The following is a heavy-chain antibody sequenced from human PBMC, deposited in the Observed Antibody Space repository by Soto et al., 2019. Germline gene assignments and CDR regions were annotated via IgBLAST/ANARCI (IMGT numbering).Heavy chain of an antibody. V-gene: IGHV3-49*05. CDR3: TRDSKSYYYDSMAYFDY. CDR1: GFTFGDYA. Sequence: EVQLVESGGGLVKPGRSLRLSCTASGFTFGDYAMSWFRQAPGKGLEWVGFIRSKAYGGTTEYAASVKGRFTISRDDSKSIAYLQMNSLKTEDTAVYYCTRDSKSYYYDSMAYFDYWGQGTLVTVSS. J-gene: IGHJ4*02. CDR2: IRSKAYGGTT. D-gene: IGHD3-22*01.